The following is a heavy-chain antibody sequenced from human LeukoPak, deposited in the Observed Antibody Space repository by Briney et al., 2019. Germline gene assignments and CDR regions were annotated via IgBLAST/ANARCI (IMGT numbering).Heavy chain of an antibody. CDR2: INHSWST. J-gene: IGHJ4*02. CDR3: ARVQRDYYGSGSYRLGFDY. V-gene: IGHV4-34*01. CDR1: GGSFSGYY. Sequence: SETLSLTCAVYGGSFSGYYWSWIRQPPGKGLEWMGEINHSWSTNYNPSLKSRVTISVDTSKNQFSLKLSSVTAADTAVYYCARVQRDYYGSGSYRLGFDYWGQGTLVTVSS. D-gene: IGHD3-10*01.